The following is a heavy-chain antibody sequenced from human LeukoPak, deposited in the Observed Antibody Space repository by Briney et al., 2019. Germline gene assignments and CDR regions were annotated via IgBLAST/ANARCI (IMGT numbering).Heavy chain of an antibody. CDR1: GFTLSSYA. Sequence: PGGSLRLSCAASGFTLSSYAMHWVRQAPGKGLEWVAVISYDGSNKYYADSVKGRFTISRDNSKNTLYLQMNSLRAEDTAVYYCARDSVGATNYFDYWGQGTLVTVSS. V-gene: IGHV3-30-3*01. CDR3: ARDSVGATNYFDY. J-gene: IGHJ4*02. CDR2: ISYDGSNK. D-gene: IGHD1-26*01.